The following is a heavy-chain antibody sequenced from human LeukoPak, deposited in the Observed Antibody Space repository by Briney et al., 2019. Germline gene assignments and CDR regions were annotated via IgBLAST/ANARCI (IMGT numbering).Heavy chain of an antibody. CDR3: ARGRGDDFWSGYYRGAPDY. CDR1: GFTFSSYG. Sequence: GGSLSLSCAASGFTFSSYGMHWVRQAPGKGLEWVAVIWYDGSNKYYADSVKGRFTISRDNSKNTLYLQMNSLRAEDTAVYYCARGRGDDFWSGYYRGAPDYWGQGTLVTVSS. CDR2: IWYDGSNK. V-gene: IGHV3-33*01. J-gene: IGHJ4*02. D-gene: IGHD3-3*01.